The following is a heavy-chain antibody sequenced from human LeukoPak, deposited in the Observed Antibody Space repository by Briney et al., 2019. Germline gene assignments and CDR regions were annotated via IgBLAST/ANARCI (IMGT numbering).Heavy chain of an antibody. J-gene: IGHJ4*02. CDR2: INPSGGST. CDR3: ARDGLAIAARPLYYFDY. V-gene: IGHV1-46*01. D-gene: IGHD6-6*01. CDR1: GYTFTSYY. Sequence: ASVKVSCKASGYTFTSYYMHWVRQAPGQGLEWMGIINPSGGSTSYAQKFQGRVTMTRDTSTSTVYMELSSLRSEDTAVYYCARDGLAIAARPLYYFDYWGQGTLVTVS.